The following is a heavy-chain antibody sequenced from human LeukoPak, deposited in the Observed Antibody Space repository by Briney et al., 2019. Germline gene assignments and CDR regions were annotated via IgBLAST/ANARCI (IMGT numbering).Heavy chain of an antibody. V-gene: IGHV3-23*01. CDR2: ITGSSGST. CDR3: AKGKTAMVRGVSYYFGY. CDR1: GVTFSSFA. D-gene: IGHD3-10*01. Sequence: GGSLRLSCAASGVTFSSFAMIGVPEARGKGREGCAAITGSSGSTYYAASLKGRFTISRDTSKNQLSLQMNTLSAADTAVYYCAKGKTAMVRGVSYYFGYWGQGPLVLVSS. J-gene: IGHJ4*02.